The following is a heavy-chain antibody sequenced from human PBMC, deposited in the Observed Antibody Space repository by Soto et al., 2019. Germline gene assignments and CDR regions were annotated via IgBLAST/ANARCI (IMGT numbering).Heavy chain of an antibody. CDR3: VRERRGLGIGFDH. J-gene: IGHJ4*02. Sequence: EVLLVESGGGLIQPGGSLRLSCAAAGFNVSDNYMGWVRQAPGKGLEWVSSFFTGGSTDYGDSVKGRFTISRHDSKNTVYLQTDSLRAEDTGVYFCVRERRGLGIGFDHWGQGTLVTVSS. CDR2: FFTGGST. V-gene: IGHV3-53*01. D-gene: IGHD6-19*01. CDR1: GFNVSDNY.